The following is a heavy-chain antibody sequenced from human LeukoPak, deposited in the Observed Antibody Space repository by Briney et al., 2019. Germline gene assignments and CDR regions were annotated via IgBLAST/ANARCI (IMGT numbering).Heavy chain of an antibody. CDR1: GFTFSSYG. D-gene: IGHD3-10*01. CDR2: ISSNGGST. Sequence: PGRSLRLSCAASGFTFSSYGMHCVRQAPGKGLEYVSAISSNGGSTYYADSVKGRFTISRDNSKNTLYLQMSSLRAEDTAVYYCVKARARNFDYWGQGTLVTVSS. CDR3: VKARARNFDY. J-gene: IGHJ4*02. V-gene: IGHV3-64D*06.